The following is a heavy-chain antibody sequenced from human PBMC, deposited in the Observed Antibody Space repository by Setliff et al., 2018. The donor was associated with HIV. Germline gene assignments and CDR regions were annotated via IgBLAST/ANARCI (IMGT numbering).Heavy chain of an antibody. D-gene: IGHD1-26*01. CDR3: ARPQWELGVDYYGMDV. J-gene: IGHJ6*02. CDR2: TTPLLGTT. Sequence: GASVKVSCKASGNTFSSYGITWVRQAPGQGLEWMGGTTPLLGTTNYAQKFQGRVTITTDEPTNTVYMELSGLRSEDTAVYYCARPQWELGVDYYGMDVWGQGTTVTVSS. V-gene: IGHV1-69*05. CDR1: GNTFSSYG.